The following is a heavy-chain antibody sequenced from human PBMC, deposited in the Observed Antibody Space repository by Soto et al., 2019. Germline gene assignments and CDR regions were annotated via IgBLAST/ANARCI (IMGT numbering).Heavy chain of an antibody. CDR1: GFTFSGYA. D-gene: IGHD6-19*01. V-gene: IGHV3-23*01. CDR3: AKDLAVAGIYSFAY. J-gene: IGHJ4*02. Sequence: GWSLRLSWAASGFTFSGYAMRWLRQAPGKGLEWVSAISGSGGSTYYVDSAKGRFTISRDNSKNTLYLQMNSLSAEDTAVYYCAKDLAVAGIYSFAYWGQGALVTVSS. CDR2: ISGSGGST.